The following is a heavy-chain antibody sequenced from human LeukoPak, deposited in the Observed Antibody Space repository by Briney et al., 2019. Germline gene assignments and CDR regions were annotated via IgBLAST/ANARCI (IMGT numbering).Heavy chain of an antibody. J-gene: IGHJ4*02. D-gene: IGHD3-10*01. CDR2: ISDTGGRT. V-gene: IGHV3-23*01. Sequence: GGSLRLSCAVSGITLSNYGMSWVRQAPGRGLEWVAGISDTGGRTNYADSVKGRFTISRDNPKNILYLQMNSLRAEDTAVCFCAKRGVVIRVILVGFHKEAYYFDSWGQGALVTVSS. CDR1: GITLSNYG. CDR3: AKRGVVIRVILVGFHKEAYYFDS.